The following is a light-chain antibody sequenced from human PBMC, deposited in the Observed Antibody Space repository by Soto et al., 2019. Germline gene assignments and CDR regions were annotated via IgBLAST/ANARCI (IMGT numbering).Light chain of an antibody. J-gene: IGKJ1*01. CDR1: QSISSW. CDR2: DAS. V-gene: IGKV1-5*01. Sequence: EIQMTQSPSPLSASVGDRVTTTCRASQSISSWLAWYQQKPGKAPKLMIYDASSLESGVPSRFSGSGSGTEFTLTISSLQPEDVATYYCLQHNSYPWTLGQGTKVDIK. CDR3: LQHNSYPWT.